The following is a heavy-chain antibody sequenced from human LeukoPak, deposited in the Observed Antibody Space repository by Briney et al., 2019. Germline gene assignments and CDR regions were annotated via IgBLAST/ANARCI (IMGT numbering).Heavy chain of an antibody. V-gene: IGHV4-61*05. CDR3: ARTVTTARVFDI. CDR2: IYYRGST. D-gene: IGHD4-17*01. J-gene: IGHJ3*02. CDR1: GGSISSSSYY. Sequence: SETLSLTCTVSGGSISSSSYYWGWIRQPPGKGLEWIGYIYYRGSTNYNPSLKSRVTISVDTSKNQFSLKLSSVTAADTAVYYCARTVTTARVFDIWGQGTMVTVSS.